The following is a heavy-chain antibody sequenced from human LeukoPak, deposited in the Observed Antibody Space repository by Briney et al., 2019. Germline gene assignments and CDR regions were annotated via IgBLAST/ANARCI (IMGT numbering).Heavy chain of an antibody. CDR2: IHHSGST. D-gene: IGHD5-12*01. V-gene: IGHV4-39*01. CDR1: GGSIVNGGYY. CDR3: AGHRGGYQKFDS. Sequence: SETLSLTCTVSGGSIVNGGYYWDWVRQPPGKGLEWIGNIHHSGSTAYNPSFQSRVTMSVDTSNNQFSLKLTSLTAADAAVYFSAGHRGGYQKFDSWGQGTLVTVSS. J-gene: IGHJ4*02.